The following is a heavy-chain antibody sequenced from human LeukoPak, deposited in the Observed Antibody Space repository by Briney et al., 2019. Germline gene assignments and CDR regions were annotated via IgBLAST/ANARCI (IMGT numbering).Heavy chain of an antibody. CDR1: GGSFSGYY. J-gene: IGHJ5*02. V-gene: IGHV4-34*01. D-gene: IGHD3-10*01. CDR3: ARVLLWFGELRTPGYNWFDP. Sequence: SETLSLTCAVYGGSFSGYYWSWIRQPPGKGLEWIGEINHSGSTNYNPSLKSRVTISVDTSKNQFSLKLSSVTAADTAVYYCARVLLWFGELRTPGYNWFDPWGQGTLVTVSS. CDR2: INHSGST.